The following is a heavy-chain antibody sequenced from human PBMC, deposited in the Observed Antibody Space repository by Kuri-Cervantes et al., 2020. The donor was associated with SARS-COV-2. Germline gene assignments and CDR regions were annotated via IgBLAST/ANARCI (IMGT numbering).Heavy chain of an antibody. V-gene: IGHV4-59*01. D-gene: IGHD5-18*01. CDR2: IYYSGST. J-gene: IGHJ6*02. Sequence: GSLRLSCTVSGGSISSYYWSWIRQPPGKGLEWIGYIYYSGSTNYNPSLKSRVTISVDTSKNQFSLKLSSVTAADTAVYYCARTRLGIQLRTSYYYYGMDVWGQGTTVTVSS. CDR1: GGSISSYY. CDR3: ARTRLGIQLRTSYYYYGMDV.